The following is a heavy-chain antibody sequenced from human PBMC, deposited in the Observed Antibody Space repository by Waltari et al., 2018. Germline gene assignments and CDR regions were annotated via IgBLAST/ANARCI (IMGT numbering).Heavy chain of an antibody. J-gene: IGHJ4*02. CDR2: INHSGRT. CDR1: GGSFSGYY. Sequence: QVQLQQWGAGLLKPSETLSLTCAVYGGSFSGYYWSWIRQPPGKGLAWIGEINHSGRTNYNPALKSRVTISVDTSKNQFSLKLSSVTAADTAVYYCARTGLRRRFRELLFDYWGQGTLVTVSS. V-gene: IGHV4-34*01. CDR3: ARTGLRRRFRELLFDY. D-gene: IGHD3-10*01.